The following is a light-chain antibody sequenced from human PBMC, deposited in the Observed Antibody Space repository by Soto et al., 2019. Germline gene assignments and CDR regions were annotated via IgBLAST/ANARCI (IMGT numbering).Light chain of an antibody. CDR2: GAS. J-gene: IGKJ4*01. Sequence: EIVMTQSPATLSVSPGERATLSCRAGQSVGSNLAWYQQNPGQAPRLLIYGASSRATGIPARFSGSGSRTEFTLTISSLQSEDSAVYYCQHYNNRPLTFGGGAKVEIK. CDR1: QSVGSN. V-gene: IGKV3-15*01. CDR3: QHYNNRPLT.